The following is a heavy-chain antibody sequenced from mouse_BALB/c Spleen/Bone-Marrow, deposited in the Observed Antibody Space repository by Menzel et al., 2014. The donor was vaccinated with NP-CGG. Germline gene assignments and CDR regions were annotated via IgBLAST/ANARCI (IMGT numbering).Heavy chain of an antibody. CDR3: TRKVYYGNPLDY. CDR1: GYSFTSYR. J-gene: IGHJ2*01. Sequence: DVQLQESGTVLARPGASVKMSCKASGYSFTSYRMHWVKQRPGQGLEWIGAIYPGNSDTSYNQKFKGKAKLTAVTSATTAYMELSSLTNEDSAVYFCTRKVYYGNPLDYWGQGTTLTVSS. D-gene: IGHD2-1*01. V-gene: IGHV1-5*01. CDR2: IYPGNSDT.